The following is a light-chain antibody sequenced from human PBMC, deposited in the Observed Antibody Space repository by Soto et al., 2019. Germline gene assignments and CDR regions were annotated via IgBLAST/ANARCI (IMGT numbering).Light chain of an antibody. CDR1: QSVNNNY. CDR2: GAS. J-gene: IGKJ1*01. Sequence: EIVLTQSPGTLSLSPGERATLSCRTSQSVNNNYLAWYQQKPGQAPRLLIYGASTRANGIPDRFSGSGSGTDLTLTISRLEPEDSAVYYCQQYGSSPTWTFGQGTKVDI. V-gene: IGKV3-20*01. CDR3: QQYGSSPTWT.